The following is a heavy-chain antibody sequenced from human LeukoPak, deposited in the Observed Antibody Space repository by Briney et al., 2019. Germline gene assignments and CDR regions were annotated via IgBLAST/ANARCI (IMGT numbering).Heavy chain of an antibody. CDR3: ARGMVRGVRTFDY. J-gene: IGHJ4*02. CDR1: GGTFSSYA. Sequence: ASVKVSCKASGGTFSSYAISWVRQAPGQGLEWMGGIIPIFGTANYAQKFQGRVTITTDESTSTAYMELSSLRSEDTAVYYCARGMVRGVRTFDYWGQGTLVTVSS. V-gene: IGHV1-69*05. D-gene: IGHD3-10*01. CDR2: IIPIFGTA.